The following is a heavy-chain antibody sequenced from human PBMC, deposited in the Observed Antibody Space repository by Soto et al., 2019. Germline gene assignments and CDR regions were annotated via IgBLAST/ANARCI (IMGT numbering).Heavy chain of an antibody. CDR2: IYYSGST. CDR1: GGSVSSGSYY. D-gene: IGHD3-3*01. CDR3: ARDLRDDTFGYYYYGMDV. J-gene: IGHJ6*02. Sequence: QVQLQESGPGLVKPSETLSLTCTVSGGSVSSGSYYWSWIRQPPGKGLEWIGYIYYSGSTNYNPSLKRRVTISVDTSKNQFSLKLSFVTAADTAVYYCARDLRDDTFGYYYYGMDVWGQGTTVTVSS. V-gene: IGHV4-61*01.